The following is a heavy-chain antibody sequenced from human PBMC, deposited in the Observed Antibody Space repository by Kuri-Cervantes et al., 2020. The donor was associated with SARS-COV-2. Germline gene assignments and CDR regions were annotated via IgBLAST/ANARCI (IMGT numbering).Heavy chain of an antibody. CDR1: GFAFDDYG. Sequence: GESLKISCAASGFAFDDYGMSWVRQAPGKGLEWVSGINWNGGSTGYADSVKGRFTISRDNAKNSLYLQMNSLRAEDTAVYYCASGYSSGRRAFDIWGQGTMVTVSS. CDR2: INWNGGST. D-gene: IGHD6-19*01. V-gene: IGHV3-20*04. CDR3: ASGYSSGRRAFDI. J-gene: IGHJ3*02.